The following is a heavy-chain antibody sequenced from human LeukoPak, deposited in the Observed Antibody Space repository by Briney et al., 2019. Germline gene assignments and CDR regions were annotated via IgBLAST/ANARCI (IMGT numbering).Heavy chain of an antibody. D-gene: IGHD4-17*01. J-gene: IGHJ3*02. V-gene: IGHV4-30-4*08. CDR3: AREFLRVNAFDI. Sequence: PSQTLSLTCTVSGGSISSGDYYWSWIRQPPGKGLEWIGYIYYSGSTYYKPSLKSRISMSVDMSKTQFSLKLSSAIAADTAVYFCAREFLRVNAFDIWGQGTMVTVSS. CDR2: IYYSGST. CDR1: GGSISSGDYY.